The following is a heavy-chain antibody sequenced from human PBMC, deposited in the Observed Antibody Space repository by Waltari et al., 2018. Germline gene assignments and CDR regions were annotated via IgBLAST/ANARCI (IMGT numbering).Heavy chain of an antibody. Sequence: QVQLQQWGAGLLKPSETLSLTCAVYGGSFSGYYWSWIRQPPGKGLEWIGEINHSGSTTYNPPLKSRVTISVDTSKNQFSLKLSSVTAADTAVYYCVLGGDYGVGLDYWGQGTLVTVSS. CDR3: VLGGDYGVGLDY. V-gene: IGHV4-34*01. CDR1: GGSFSGYY. D-gene: IGHD4-17*01. CDR2: INHSGST. J-gene: IGHJ4*02.